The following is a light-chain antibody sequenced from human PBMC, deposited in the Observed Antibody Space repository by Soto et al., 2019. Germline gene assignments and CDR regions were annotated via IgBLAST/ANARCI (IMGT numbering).Light chain of an antibody. CDR3: QQLNSYPFT. CDR2: AAS. J-gene: IGKJ4*01. CDR1: QGISSY. V-gene: IGKV1-9*01. Sequence: DIQLTQSPSFLSASVGDRVTITCRASQGISSYLAWYQQKPVKAPKLLIYAASTLQSGVPSRFSGSGSGTEFTLPISSLQPEDFATYFCQQLNSYPFTCGGGTKVEIK.